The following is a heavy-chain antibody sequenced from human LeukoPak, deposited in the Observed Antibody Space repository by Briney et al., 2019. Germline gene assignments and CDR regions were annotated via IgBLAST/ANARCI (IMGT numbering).Heavy chain of an antibody. J-gene: IGHJ4*02. CDR2: ISGSGGST. CDR1: GFTFSRYA. CDR3: AKRRPYYGSGSYLDY. Sequence: GGSLRLSCAASGFTFSRYAMSWVRQAPGKGLVWVSAISGSGGSTYYADSVKGRFTISRDNSKNTLYLQMNSLRAEDTAVYYCAKRRPYYGSGSYLDYWGQGTLVTVSS. V-gene: IGHV3-23*01. D-gene: IGHD3-10*01.